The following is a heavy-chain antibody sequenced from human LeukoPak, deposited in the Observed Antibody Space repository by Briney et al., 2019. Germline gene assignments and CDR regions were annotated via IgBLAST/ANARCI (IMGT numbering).Heavy chain of an antibody. D-gene: IGHD1-26*01. CDR1: GGSINNYF. V-gene: IGHV4-59*05. Sequence: PSETLSLTCTVSGGSINNYFWSWIRQPPGKGLEWIGSIYYSGSTYYNPSLKSRVTISVDTSKNQFSLKLSSVTAADTAVYYCARGGGGATVIDYWGQGTLVTVSS. J-gene: IGHJ4*02. CDR3: ARGGGGATVIDY. CDR2: IYYSGST.